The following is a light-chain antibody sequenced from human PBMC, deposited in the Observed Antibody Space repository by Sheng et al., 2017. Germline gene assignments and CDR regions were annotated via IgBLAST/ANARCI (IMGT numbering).Light chain of an antibody. CDR1: KLGSKY. CDR3: QACDSANVV. CDR2: QDI. V-gene: IGLV3-1*01. Sequence: SYELTQPPSVSVSPGQTARITCSGDKLGSKYACWYQQKPGQSPVLVIYQDIRRPSGIPERFSGSNSGNTATLTISGTQAMDEADYYCQACDSANVVFGGGTKADRP. J-gene: IGLJ2*01.